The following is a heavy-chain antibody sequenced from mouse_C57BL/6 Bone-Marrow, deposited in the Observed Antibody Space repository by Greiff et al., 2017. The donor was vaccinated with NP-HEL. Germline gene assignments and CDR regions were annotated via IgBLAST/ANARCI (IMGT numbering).Heavy chain of an antibody. CDR1: GYTFTSYG. V-gene: IGHV1-81*01. D-gene: IGHD1-1*01. CDR3: ARWGNLYYYASYFDY. CDR2: IYPRSGNT. J-gene: IGHJ2*01. Sequence: VQLQESGAELARPGASVKLSCKASGYTFTSYGISWVKQRTGQGLEWIGEIYPRSGNTYYNEKFKGKATLTADKSSSTAYMELRSLTSEDSAVYFCARWGNLYYYASYFDYWGQGTTLTVSS.